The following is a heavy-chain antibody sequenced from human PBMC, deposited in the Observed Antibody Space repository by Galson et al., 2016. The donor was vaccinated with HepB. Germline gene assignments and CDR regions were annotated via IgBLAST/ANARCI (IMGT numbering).Heavy chain of an antibody. J-gene: IGHJ4*02. CDR3: AKTLGYCSGGSCSYLDS. Sequence: QSGAEVKQPGESLRISCPASGYTFTTYWINWVRQVPGKGLEWMGRIDPSDSFIDYSPSFEGHITISTDKSKSTAYLQWTSLKASDTAMYYCAKTLGYCSGGSCSYLDSWGQGTLVTVAS. D-gene: IGHD2-15*01. V-gene: IGHV5-10-1*01. CDR2: IDPSDSFI. CDR1: GYTFTTYW.